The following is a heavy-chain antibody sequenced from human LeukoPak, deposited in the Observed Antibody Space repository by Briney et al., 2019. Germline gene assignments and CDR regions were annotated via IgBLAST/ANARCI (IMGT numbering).Heavy chain of an antibody. CDR3: ARDPGYYDSSGYYPGY. J-gene: IGHJ4*02. CDR2: INPNSGGT. Sequence: ASVKVSCKASGYTFTGYYMHWVRQAPGQGLGWIGWINPNSGGTNYAQKFQGRVTMTRDTSISTAYMELSRLRSDDTAVYYCARDPGYYDSSGYYPGYWGQGTLVTVSS. V-gene: IGHV1-2*02. CDR1: GYTFTGYY. D-gene: IGHD3-22*01.